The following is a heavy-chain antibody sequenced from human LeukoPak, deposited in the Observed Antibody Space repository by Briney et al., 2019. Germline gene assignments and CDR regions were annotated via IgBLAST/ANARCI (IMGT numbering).Heavy chain of an antibody. CDR2: INPNSGGT. Sequence: ASVKVSCKASGYTFTVYYAHWVRQAPGQGLEWMGWINPNSGGTNYAQKFQGRVTMTRDTSISTAYMELSRLRSGDTAVYYCARAGSSSSPTFDYWGQGTLVTVSS. D-gene: IGHD6-6*01. CDR3: ARAGSSSSPTFDY. CDR1: GYTFTVYY. V-gene: IGHV1-2*02. J-gene: IGHJ4*02.